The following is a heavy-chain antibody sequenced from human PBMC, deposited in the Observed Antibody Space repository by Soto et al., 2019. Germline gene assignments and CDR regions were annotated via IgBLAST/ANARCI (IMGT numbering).Heavy chain of an antibody. Sequence: QVQLVQSGAEVKKPGASVKVSCKASGYTFTSYDINWVRQATGQGLEWMGWMNPNSGNTGYAQKFQGRVTMTMNTAISTDYMELSSLRSEDTAMYYCARGITYYGSGDDAFDSWGQGTMVTVSS. CDR2: MNPNSGNT. CDR3: ARGITYYGSGDDAFDS. V-gene: IGHV1-8*01. D-gene: IGHD3-10*01. J-gene: IGHJ3*02. CDR1: GYTFTSYD.